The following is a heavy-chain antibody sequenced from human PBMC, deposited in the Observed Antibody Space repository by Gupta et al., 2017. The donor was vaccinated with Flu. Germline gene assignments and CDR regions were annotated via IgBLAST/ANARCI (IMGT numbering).Heavy chain of an antibody. J-gene: IGHJ4*02. CDR2: ISHDGSKK. V-gene: IGHV3-30*03. D-gene: IGHD3-3*01. CDR1: GFSFNNYA. Sequence: QVHLVESGGGVVQPGKSLRLSCAASGFSFNNYAMHWVRQAPGKGLEWVAVISHDGSKKYFADSVRGRFTISRDNSKSTLSLEMNSLKPDDTAVYYCARGGPIFGVFIISSFEDYWGQGTLVTVSS. CDR3: ARGGPIFGVFIISSFEDY.